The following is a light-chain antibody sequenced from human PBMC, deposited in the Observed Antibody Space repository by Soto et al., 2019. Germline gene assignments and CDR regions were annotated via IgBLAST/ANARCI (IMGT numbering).Light chain of an antibody. CDR2: EVT. V-gene: IGLV2-14*01. J-gene: IGLJ2*01. CDR3: SSYTTSSTLV. Sequence: QSVLTQSASVSGSPGQSITISCTGTRSDIGGFNYVSWYQQHPGKAPKVMIYEVTNRPSGVSNRFSGSKSGNTASLTISGLQAEDEADYYCSSYTTSSTLVFGGGTKVTVL. CDR1: RSDIGGFNY.